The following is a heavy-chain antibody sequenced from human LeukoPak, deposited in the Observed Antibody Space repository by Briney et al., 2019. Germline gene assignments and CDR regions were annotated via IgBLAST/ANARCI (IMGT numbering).Heavy chain of an antibody. CDR3: ARVPVTTSCMY. D-gene: IGHD4-17*01. J-gene: IGHJ4*02. CDR1: GGSISSYY. Sequence: SETLSLTCTVSGGSISSYYWSWIRQPPGKGLEWIGYIYYSGSTNYNPSLKSRVTISVDTSKNQFSLKLSSVTAADTAVYYCARVPVTTSCMYWGQGTLVTVSS. V-gene: IGHV4-59*01. CDR2: IYYSGST.